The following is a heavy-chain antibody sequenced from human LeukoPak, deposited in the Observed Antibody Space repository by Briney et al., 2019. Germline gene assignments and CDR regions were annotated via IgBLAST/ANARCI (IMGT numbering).Heavy chain of an antibody. CDR1: GFTFSSYS. D-gene: IGHD3-16*01. Sequence: GGCLRLSCAASGFTFSSYSMNWVRQAPGKGLEWVSYISSRSSAIYYADSVKGRFTISRDNAKSSLYLQMNSLRDEDTAVYYCARGATGFDYWGQGTLVTVSS. CDR3: ARGATGFDY. V-gene: IGHV3-48*02. CDR2: ISSRSSAI. J-gene: IGHJ4*02.